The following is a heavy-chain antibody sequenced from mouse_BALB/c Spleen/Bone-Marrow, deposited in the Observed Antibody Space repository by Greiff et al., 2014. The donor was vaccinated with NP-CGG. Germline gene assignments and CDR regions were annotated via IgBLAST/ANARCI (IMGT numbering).Heavy chain of an antibody. CDR2: INPSTGYT. J-gene: IGHJ3*01. D-gene: IGHD1-1*01. CDR1: GYTFTSYW. V-gene: IGHV1-7*01. CDR3: AGEGYYGSPFAY. Sequence: QVQLQQPGAELAKPGASVKMSCKASGYTFTSYWMHWVKQRPGQGLGWIGYINPSTGYTEYNQKFKDKATLTADKSSSTAYMQLSSLTSEDSAVYYCAGEGYYGSPFAYWGQGTLVTVSA.